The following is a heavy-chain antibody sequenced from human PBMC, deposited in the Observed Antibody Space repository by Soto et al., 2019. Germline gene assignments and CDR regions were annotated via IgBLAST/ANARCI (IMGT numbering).Heavy chain of an antibody. Sequence: TSETLSLTCAVSGGSISSSNWWSWVRQPPGKGLEWVGEIYHSGSTNYNPSLKSRVTISVDKSKNQFSLKLSSVTAADTAVYYCASLCSGSYCTLDYWGQGTLVTVSS. CDR2: IYHSGST. CDR1: GGSISSSNW. J-gene: IGHJ4*02. V-gene: IGHV4-4*02. D-gene: IGHD3-10*02. CDR3: ASLCSGSYCTLDY.